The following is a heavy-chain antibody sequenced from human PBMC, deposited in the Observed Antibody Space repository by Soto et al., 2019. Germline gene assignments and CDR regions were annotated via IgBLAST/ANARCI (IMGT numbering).Heavy chain of an antibody. D-gene: IGHD3-22*01. V-gene: IGHV3-30*03. CDR2: ISYDGSNK. CDR3: TTDSYITMIPVRFDY. Sequence: PGGSLRLSCAASGFTFSSYGMHWVRQAPGKGLEWVAVISYDGSNKYYADSVKGRFTISRDNSKNTLYLQMNSLKTEDTAVYYCTTDSYITMIPVRFDYWGHGTLVTVSS. J-gene: IGHJ4*01. CDR1: GFTFSSYG.